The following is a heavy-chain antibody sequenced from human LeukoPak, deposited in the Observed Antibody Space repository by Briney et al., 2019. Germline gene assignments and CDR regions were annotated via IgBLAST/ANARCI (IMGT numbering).Heavy chain of an antibody. CDR1: GFTVSSNY. CDR3: ARVRPHLIYDY. CDR2: IYSGGST. D-gene: IGHD4-17*01. Sequence: GGSLRLSCVASGFTVSSNYMSWVCQAPGKGLEWVSVIYSGGSTYYADSVKGRFTISRDNSKNTLYLQMNSLRAEDTAVYYCARVRPHLIYDYWGQGTLVTVSS. V-gene: IGHV3-66*01. J-gene: IGHJ4*02.